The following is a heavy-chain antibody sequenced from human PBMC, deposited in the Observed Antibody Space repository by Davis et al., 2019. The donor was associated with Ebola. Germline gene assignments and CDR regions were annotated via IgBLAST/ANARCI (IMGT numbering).Heavy chain of an antibody. CDR2: INHSGST. V-gene: IGHV4-34*01. CDR3: ARGGGIRIFP. D-gene: IGHD3-16*01. Sequence: PSETLSLTCAVYGGSFSGYYWSWIRQPPGKGLEWIGEINHSGSTNYNPSLKSRVTISVDTSKNQFSLKLSSVTAADTAVYYCARGGGIRIFPWGQGTLVTVSS. J-gene: IGHJ5*02. CDR1: GGSFSGYY.